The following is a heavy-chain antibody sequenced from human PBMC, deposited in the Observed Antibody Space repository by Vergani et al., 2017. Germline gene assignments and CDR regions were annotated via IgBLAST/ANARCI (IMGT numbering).Heavy chain of an antibody. V-gene: IGHV4-38-2*01. CDR1: NSSINSNYY. CDR2: VSHSGST. D-gene: IGHD2-15*01. Sequence: QVQLQESGPGLVQPAETLSLTCVVSNSSINSNYYWGWIRQSPGKRLEWIGSVSHSGSTFSNPSLKSRVTISVDKSKKLISLILNSVTAADTAVYYCASKRGACRAAYCHSYDFWGPGTLVGVSS. J-gene: IGHJ4*02. CDR3: ASKRGACRAAYCHSYDF.